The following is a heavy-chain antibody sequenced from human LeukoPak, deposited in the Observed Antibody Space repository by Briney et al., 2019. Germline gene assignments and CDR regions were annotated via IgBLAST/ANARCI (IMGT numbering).Heavy chain of an antibody. Sequence: GGSLRLSCAASGFTFSRYAMHWVRQAPGKGLEGVAVFTYDGNDKYYADSVEGRFTISRDNSKNTLYMQMNGLRVEDTGVYFCARERDAFDIWGQGTMVTVSS. J-gene: IGHJ3*02. CDR2: FTYDGNDK. V-gene: IGHV3-30*04. CDR1: GFTFSRYA. CDR3: ARERDAFDI.